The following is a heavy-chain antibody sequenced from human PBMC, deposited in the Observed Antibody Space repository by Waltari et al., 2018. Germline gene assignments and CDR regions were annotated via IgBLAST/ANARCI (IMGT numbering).Heavy chain of an antibody. V-gene: IGHV7-4-1*02. CDR1: GGSISSSS. CDR3: ARKTDASIAAAGIGY. J-gene: IGHJ4*02. D-gene: IGHD6-13*01. Sequence: QLQLQESGPGLVKPSETLSLTCTVSGGSISSSSYYWGWIRQPPGKGLEWMGWINTNAGNPTYAQGFTGRFVFSLDTSVSTAYLQISSLKAEDTAVYYCARKTDASIAAAGIGYWGQGTLVTVSS. CDR2: INTNAGNP.